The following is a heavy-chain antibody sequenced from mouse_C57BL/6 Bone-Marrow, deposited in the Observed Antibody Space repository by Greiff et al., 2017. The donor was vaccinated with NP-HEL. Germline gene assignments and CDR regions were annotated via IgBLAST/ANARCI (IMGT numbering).Heavy chain of an antibody. V-gene: IGHV1-15*01. Sequence: VQLQESGAELVRPGASVTLSCKASGYTFTDYEMHWVKQTPVHGLEWIGAIDPETGGTAYNQKFKGKATLTADKSSSTAYMELRSLTSEDSAVSYATEYFVPLEDWGKGATVT. J-gene: IGHJ2*01. D-gene: IGHD5-1*01. CDR2: IDPETGGT. CDR1: GYTFTDYE. CDR3: TEYFVPLED.